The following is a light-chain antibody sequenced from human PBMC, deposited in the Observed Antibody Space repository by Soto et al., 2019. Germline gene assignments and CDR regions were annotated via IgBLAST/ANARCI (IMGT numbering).Light chain of an antibody. Sequence: EIVMTQSPATLSVSPGERATLSCRARQSVSSNLAWYQQKPGQAPRLLIYGASTRATGIPARFSGSRSGTEFTLTISSLQSEDFAVYYCQQYNNWPRTFGQGTTVEIK. J-gene: IGKJ1*01. CDR1: QSVSSN. CDR3: QQYNNWPRT. CDR2: GAS. V-gene: IGKV3-15*01.